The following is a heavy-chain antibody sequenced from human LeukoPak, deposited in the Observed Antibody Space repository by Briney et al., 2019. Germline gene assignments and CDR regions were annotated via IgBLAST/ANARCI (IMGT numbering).Heavy chain of an antibody. CDR2: IYDTGST. CDR1: GDSIRSNNYY. D-gene: IGHD3-3*01. V-gene: IGHV4-39*01. J-gene: IGHJ4*02. CDR3: QSRFLEWLLDY. Sequence: PSQTLSLTCTVSGDSIRSNNYYWGWIRQPPGKGLEWIGSIYDTGSTFYNPPLKSRVIISVDTSKNQFSLKLSSVTAADTAAYYCQSRFLEWLLDYWGQGTLVTVSS.